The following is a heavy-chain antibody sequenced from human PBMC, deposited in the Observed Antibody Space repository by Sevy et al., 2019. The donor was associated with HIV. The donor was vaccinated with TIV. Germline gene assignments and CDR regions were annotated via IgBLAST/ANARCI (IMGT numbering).Heavy chain of an antibody. Sequence: ASVKVSCKASGGTCSSYAISWVRLAPGQGLEWIGGIIPIFGTANYAQKFQGRVTITTDESTSTAYMELSSLRSEDTAVYYCARDLVVTTTSDAFDIWGQGTMVTVSS. J-gene: IGHJ3*02. V-gene: IGHV1-69*05. CDR3: ARDLVVTTTSDAFDI. CDR2: IIPIFGTA. CDR1: GGTCSSYA. D-gene: IGHD2-21*02.